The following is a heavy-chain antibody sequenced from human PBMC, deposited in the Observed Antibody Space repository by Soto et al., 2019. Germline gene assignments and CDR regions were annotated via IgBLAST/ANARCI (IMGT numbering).Heavy chain of an antibody. CDR1: GGSISSSSYY. V-gene: IGHV4-39*01. J-gene: IGHJ4*02. CDR3: ASITNGGDLDY. CDR2: IYYSGST. D-gene: IGHD2-8*01. Sequence: TLSPTCTVSGGSISSSSYYWGWIRQPPGKGLEWIGSIYYSGSTYYNPSLKSRVTISVDTSKNQFSLKLSSVTAADTAVYYCASITNGGDLDYWGQGTLVTVSS.